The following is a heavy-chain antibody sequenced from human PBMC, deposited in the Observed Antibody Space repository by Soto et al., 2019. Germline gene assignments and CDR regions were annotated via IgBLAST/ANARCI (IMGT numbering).Heavy chain of an antibody. V-gene: IGHV3-48*01. CDR3: ARESRSDIVVVPAADPPGY. CDR1: GFTFSSYS. D-gene: IGHD2-2*01. CDR2: ISSSSSTI. Sequence: EVQLVESGGGLVQPGGSLRLSCAASGFTFSSYSMNWVRQAPGKGLEWVSYISSSSSTIYYADSVKGRFTISRDNAKNSLYLQMNSLRAEDTAVYYCARESRSDIVVVPAADPPGYWGQGTLVTVSS. J-gene: IGHJ4*02.